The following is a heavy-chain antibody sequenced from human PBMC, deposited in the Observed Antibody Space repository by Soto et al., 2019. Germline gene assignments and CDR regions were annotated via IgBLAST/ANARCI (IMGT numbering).Heavy chain of an antibody. Sequence: QVQLQESGPGLVRPSETLSLTCTVSGGSITGYYWSWIRQPPGKGLEWIGYIYDSGTTTYNAALKSRVTISADTSKNQFSLNLRSVTAADTAVYYCARRNYGEEGYFFDFWGQGLLVTVSS. CDR1: GGSITGYY. J-gene: IGHJ4*02. CDR3: ARRNYGEEGYFFDF. CDR2: IYDSGTT. V-gene: IGHV4-59*08. D-gene: IGHD4-17*01.